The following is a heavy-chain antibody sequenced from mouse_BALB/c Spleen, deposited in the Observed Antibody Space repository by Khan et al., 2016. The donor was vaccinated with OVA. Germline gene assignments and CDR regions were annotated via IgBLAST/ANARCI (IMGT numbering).Heavy chain of an antibody. V-gene: IGHV2-6-1*01. Sequence: QVQLKESGPGLVAPSQSLSITCTISGFSLTDYGIHWVRQPPGKGLEWLVLMWGDGTTSYNSALKSRLTISKDNSKSQVFLKMNSLQTDDIAMYFCARQPYYHYNVMDYWGQGTSVTVSS. CDR2: MWGDGTT. J-gene: IGHJ4*01. D-gene: IGHD2-10*01. CDR3: ARQPYYHYNVMDY. CDR1: GFSLTDYG.